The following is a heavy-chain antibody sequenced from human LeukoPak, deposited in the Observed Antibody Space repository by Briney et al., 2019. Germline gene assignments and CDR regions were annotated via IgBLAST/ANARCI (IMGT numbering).Heavy chain of an antibody. Sequence: SQTLSLTCAISGDSVSSNSAAWNWSRQSPSRGLEWLGRTYYRSKWYNDYAVSVKSRITINPDTSKNPFSLQLNSVTPEDTAVYYCARDSIPLAYGMDVWGQGTTVTVSS. J-gene: IGHJ6*02. CDR2: TYYRSKWYN. CDR1: GDSVSSNSAA. V-gene: IGHV6-1*01. CDR3: ARDSIPLAYGMDV.